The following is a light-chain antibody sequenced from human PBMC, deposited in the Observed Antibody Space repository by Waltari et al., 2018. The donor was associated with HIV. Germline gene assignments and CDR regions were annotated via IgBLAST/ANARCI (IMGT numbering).Light chain of an antibody. Sequence: SYELTQAPSVSVSPGQTAKITCSGDALSRHFVFWYQQKSGQAPRMMIFKDNERPSGIPARFSASSSGSTSTLTISGVQAEDEADYDCQSGHNSDSIFGGGTKLTGL. V-gene: IGLV3-25*03. CDR3: QSGHNSDSI. CDR1: ALSRHF. J-gene: IGLJ2*01. CDR2: KDN.